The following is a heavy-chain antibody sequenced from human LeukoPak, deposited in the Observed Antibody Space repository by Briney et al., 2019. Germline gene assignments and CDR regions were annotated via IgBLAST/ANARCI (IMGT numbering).Heavy chain of an antibody. CDR1: GFTFRNHG. CDR2: IWYDGSNK. CDR3: VRDRSARYLDY. Sequence: PGGSLRLSCAASGFTFRNHGMHWVRQAPDKGLEWVAVIWYDGSNKYYGGCVKGRFTISRDNSKNMLYLQINSLRAEDTAVYFCVRDRSARYLDYWGQGTLVTVSS. V-gene: IGHV3-33*01. J-gene: IGHJ4*02.